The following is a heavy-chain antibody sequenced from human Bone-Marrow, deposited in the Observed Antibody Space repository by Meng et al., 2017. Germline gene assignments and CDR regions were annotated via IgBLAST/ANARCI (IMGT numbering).Heavy chain of an antibody. Sequence: SCAASGFTFSSYWMHWVRQAPGKGLVWVSRINSDGSSTSYADSVKGRFTISRDNAKNTLYLQMNSLRAEDTAVYYCARDGYSSGWYGGYYYYYGMDVWGQGTTVTVSS. CDR3: ARDGYSSGWYGGYYYYYGMDV. J-gene: IGHJ6*02. CDR2: INSDGSST. CDR1: GFTFSSYW. D-gene: IGHD6-19*01. V-gene: IGHV3-74*01.